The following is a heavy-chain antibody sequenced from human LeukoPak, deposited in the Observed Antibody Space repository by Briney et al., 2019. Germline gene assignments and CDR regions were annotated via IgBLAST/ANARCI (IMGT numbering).Heavy chain of an antibody. CDR2: IYWDDDK. J-gene: IGHJ4*02. V-gene: IGHV2-5*02. CDR3: AHRRSGVPAALNFDY. D-gene: IGHD2-2*01. Sequence: SGPTLVKLTPTLTLTCTFSEFSLSTSGVGVGWIRQPPGKALERLALIYWDDDKRYSPSLKSRLAITKDTSKNQVALTMTNMDPVDTATYSCAHRRSGVPAALNFDYWGQGTPVTVSS. CDR1: EFSLSTSGVG.